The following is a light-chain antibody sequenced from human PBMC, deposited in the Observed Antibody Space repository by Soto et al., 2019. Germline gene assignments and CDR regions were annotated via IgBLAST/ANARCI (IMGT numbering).Light chain of an antibody. Sequence: IQMTQSPTSLSASVGDRVTITCRASQYIMNFVAWYQQKPGKAPKLLIYAASTLQSGVPSRFSGSGSGTDFILTINSLQPEDVATYSCQKYSSVPVFGPGTKVEI. CDR3: QKYSSVPV. CDR2: AAS. CDR1: QYIMNF. V-gene: IGKV1-27*01. J-gene: IGKJ3*01.